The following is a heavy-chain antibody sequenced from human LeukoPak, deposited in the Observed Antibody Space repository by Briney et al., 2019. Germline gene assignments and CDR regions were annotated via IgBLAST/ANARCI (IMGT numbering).Heavy chain of an antibody. CDR2: ISSTGGST. D-gene: IGHD3-10*01. V-gene: IGHV3-23*01. CDR1: GFTFSNYA. J-gene: IGHJ4*02. Sequence: GGSLRLSCAASGFTFSNYAMSWVRQAPGKGLEWVSTISSTGGSTYYADSVKGRFTVSRDNSQNTLSLQMNSLRVEDTAVYYCAKDLRFRPGVDYWGQGTLVTVSS. CDR3: AKDLRFRPGVDY.